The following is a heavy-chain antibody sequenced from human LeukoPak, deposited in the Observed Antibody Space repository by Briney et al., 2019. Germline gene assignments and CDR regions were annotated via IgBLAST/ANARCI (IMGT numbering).Heavy chain of an antibody. CDR2: ISSSGSTI. CDR1: GFTFSSYE. J-gene: IGHJ5*02. Sequence: PGGSLRLSSAASGFTFSSYEMNWVRQAPGRGLEWVSYISSSGSTIYYADSVKGRFTISRDNATNSLYLQLNSLRAEDTSVYYCARDFSPARIAAAGRWFDPWGQGTLVTAPS. CDR3: ARDFSPARIAAAGRWFDP. D-gene: IGHD6-13*01. V-gene: IGHV3-48*03.